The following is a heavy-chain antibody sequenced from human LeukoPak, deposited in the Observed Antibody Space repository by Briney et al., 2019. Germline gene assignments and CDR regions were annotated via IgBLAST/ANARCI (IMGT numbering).Heavy chain of an antibody. V-gene: IGHV4-38-2*01. CDR1: GYSISSGYY. J-gene: IGHJ4*02. CDR2: IYHSGST. D-gene: IGHD1-26*01. CDR3: ARLLGYYFDY. Sequence: SETLYLTCAVSGYSISSGYYWGWIRQPPGKGLEWIGSIYHSGSTYYNPSLKSRVTISVDTSKNQFSLKLSSVTAADTAVYYCARLLGYYFDYWGQGTLVTVSS.